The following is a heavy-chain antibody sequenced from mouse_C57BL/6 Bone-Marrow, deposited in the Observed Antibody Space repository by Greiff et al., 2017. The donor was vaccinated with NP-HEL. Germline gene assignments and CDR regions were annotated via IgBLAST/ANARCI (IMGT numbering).Heavy chain of an antibody. CDR1: GYTFKSYG. Sequence: QVHVKQSGAELARPGASVKLSCKASGYTFKSYGISWVKQRTGQGLEWIGEIYPRSGNTYYNEKFKGKATLTADKSSSTAYMELRSLTSEDSAVYFCASAYYYGSPWFAYWGQGTLVTVSA. CDR3: ASAYYYGSPWFAY. CDR2: IYPRSGNT. V-gene: IGHV1-81*01. D-gene: IGHD1-1*01. J-gene: IGHJ3*01.